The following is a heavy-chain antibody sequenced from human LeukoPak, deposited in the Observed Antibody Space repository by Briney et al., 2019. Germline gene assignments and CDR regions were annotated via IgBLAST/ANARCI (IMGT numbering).Heavy chain of an antibody. CDR3: ARWQYTISSGWFDP. Sequence: PSETLSLTCTLSGGSISSRYWSWIRQPPGKGLEWIGSIYYSGGTNYNPSLQSRVTISVDTSKIHFSLKLSSVTAADTAVYYCARWQYTISSGWFDPWGQGTLVTVSS. CDR1: GGSISSRY. V-gene: IGHV4-59*08. D-gene: IGHD6-6*01. CDR2: IYYSGGT. J-gene: IGHJ5*02.